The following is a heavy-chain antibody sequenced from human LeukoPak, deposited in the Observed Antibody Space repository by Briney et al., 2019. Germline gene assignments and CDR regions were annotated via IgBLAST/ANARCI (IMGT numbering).Heavy chain of an antibody. CDR1: GYTFTIYY. Sequence: ASVTVSFKASGYTFTIYYMHWVRQAPGQGLEWMGIINPSGGSTSYSQKFQGRVTITADESTSTVYMELSSLRSEDTAVYYCASVPPRIAAAAGLFDPWGQGTLVTVSS. CDR2: INPSGGST. V-gene: IGHV1-46*01. CDR3: ASVPPRIAAAAGLFDP. D-gene: IGHD6-13*01. J-gene: IGHJ5*02.